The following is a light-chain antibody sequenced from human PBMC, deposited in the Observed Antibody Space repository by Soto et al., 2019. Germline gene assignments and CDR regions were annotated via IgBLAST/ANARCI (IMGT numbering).Light chain of an antibody. V-gene: IGKV1-5*03. J-gene: IGKJ1*01. CDR3: QQYQSYSPT. CDR2: KAS. Sequence: DIQMTQSPSTLSESIGDRVTITCRASQSISTYLAWYQQKPGKAPNLLIYKASTLQTGVPSRFSGSGSETEFTLTISSLQPDDFATYYCQQYQSYSPTFGQGTKVEIK. CDR1: QSISTY.